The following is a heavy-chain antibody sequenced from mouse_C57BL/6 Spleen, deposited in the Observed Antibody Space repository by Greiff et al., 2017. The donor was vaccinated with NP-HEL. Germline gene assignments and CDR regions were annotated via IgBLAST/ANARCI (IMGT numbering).Heavy chain of an antibody. CDR2: IHPNSGST. CDR3: ARPGKDYAMDY. CDR1: GYTFTSYW. Sequence: QVQLQQPGAELVKPGASVKLSCKASGYTFTSYWMHWVKQRPGQGLEWIGMIHPNSGSTNYNEKFKSKATLTVDKSYSTAYMQLSSLTSEDSAVYYCARPGKDYAMDYWGQGTSVTVSS. V-gene: IGHV1-64*01. J-gene: IGHJ4*01.